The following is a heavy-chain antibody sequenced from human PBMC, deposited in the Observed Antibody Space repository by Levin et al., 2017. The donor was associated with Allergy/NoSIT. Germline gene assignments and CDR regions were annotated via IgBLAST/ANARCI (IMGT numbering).Heavy chain of an antibody. Sequence: MTSETLSLTCTVSGGSFSRYYWSWIRQPPGKGLEWIGYIYYTGSTSYSPSLKSRVTISVDTSKNQFSLKLTSVIPADTAVYDCAGAPLGDSPTFDCWGQGTLVTVSS. CDR2: IYYTGST. CDR3: AGAPLGDSPTFDC. CDR1: GGSFSRYY. V-gene: IGHV4-59*01. D-gene: IGHD3-16*01. J-gene: IGHJ4*02.